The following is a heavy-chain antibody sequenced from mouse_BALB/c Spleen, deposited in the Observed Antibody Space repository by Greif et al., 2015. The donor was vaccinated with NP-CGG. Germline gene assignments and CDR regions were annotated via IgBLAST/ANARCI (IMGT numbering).Heavy chain of an antibody. CDR2: ISDGGSYT. D-gene: IGHD2-1*01. Sequence: EVQRVESGGGLVKPGGSLKLSCAASGFTFSDYYMYWVRQTPEKRLEWVATISDGGSYTYYPDSVKGRFTISRDNAKNNLYLQMSSLKSEDTAMYYCARGPYGNYPYYFDYWGQGTTLTVSS. CDR3: ARGPYGNYPYYFDY. V-gene: IGHV5-4*02. CDR1: GFTFSDYY. J-gene: IGHJ2*01.